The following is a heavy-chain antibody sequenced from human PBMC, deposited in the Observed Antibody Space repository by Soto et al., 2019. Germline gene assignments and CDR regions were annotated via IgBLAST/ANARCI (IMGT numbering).Heavy chain of an antibody. J-gene: IGHJ4*02. D-gene: IGHD3-10*01. CDR1: GGSFSGYY. Sequence: SETLSLTCAVYGGSFSGYYWSWIRQPPGKGLEWIGEINHSGSTYYNPSLKSRVTISVDTSKNQFSLKLSSVTAADTAVYYCARDGSGSYYYYFDYWGQGTLVTVSS. CDR2: INHSGST. V-gene: IGHV4-34*01. CDR3: ARDGSGSYYYYFDY.